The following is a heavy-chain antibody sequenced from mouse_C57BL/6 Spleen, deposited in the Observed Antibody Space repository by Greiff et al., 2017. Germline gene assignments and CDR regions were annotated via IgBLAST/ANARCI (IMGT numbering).Heavy chain of an antibody. V-gene: IGHV5-17*01. Sequence: DVMLVESGGGLVKPGGSLKLSCAASGFTFSDYGMHWVRQAPEKGLEWVAYISSGSSTIYYADTVKGRFTISRDNAKNTLFLQMTSLRSEDTAMYYCARGYDHYFDYWGQGTTLTVSS. J-gene: IGHJ2*01. CDR1: GFTFSDYG. CDR2: ISSGSSTI. D-gene: IGHD2-3*01. CDR3: ARGYDHYFDY.